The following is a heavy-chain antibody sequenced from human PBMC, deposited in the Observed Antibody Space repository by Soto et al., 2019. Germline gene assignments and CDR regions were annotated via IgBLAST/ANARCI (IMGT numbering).Heavy chain of an antibody. Sequence: EVQLVESGGGLVQPGGSLRLSCAASGFTFSSYGMNWVRQAPGKGLEWVSYISHSSSNIYYADSVKGRFTLSRDNAKNSLYLQMNSLRDEDTAVYYCARAYSYGYDYWGQGTLVTVSS. CDR1: GFTFSSYG. CDR2: ISHSSSNI. D-gene: IGHD5-18*01. J-gene: IGHJ4*02. CDR3: ARAYSYGYDY. V-gene: IGHV3-48*02.